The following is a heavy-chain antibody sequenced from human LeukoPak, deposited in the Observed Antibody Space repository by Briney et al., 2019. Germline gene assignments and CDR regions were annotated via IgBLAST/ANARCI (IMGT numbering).Heavy chain of an antibody. CDR3: ARGYYNILTGYYVDY. CDR1: GYSISSSNW. D-gene: IGHD3-9*01. V-gene: IGHV4-28*05. Sequence: SETLSLTCAVSGYSISSSNWWGWIRQPPGKGLEWIGYIYYSGSIYYNPSLKSRVTMSVDTSKNQFSLKLSSVTAVDTAVYYCARGYYNILTGYYVDYWGQGTLVTVSS. J-gene: IGHJ4*02. CDR2: IYYSGSI.